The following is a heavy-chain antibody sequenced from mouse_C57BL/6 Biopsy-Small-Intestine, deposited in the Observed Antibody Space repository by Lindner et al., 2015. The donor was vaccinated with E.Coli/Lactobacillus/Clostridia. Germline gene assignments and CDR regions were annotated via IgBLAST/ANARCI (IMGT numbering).Heavy chain of an antibody. Sequence: SVKVSCKASGYSFTNDALHWVRQAPGQRLEWMGWINTGNGHTKYSQKFQGRVTMTRNTSASTAYMELNSLTSEDTAVYYCARAQPIANYDFWTLGDYFDYWGQGTLVTVSS. CDR3: ARAQPIANYDFWTLGDYFDY. J-gene: IGHJ2*01. D-gene: IGHD2-4*01. CDR2: INTGNGHT. CDR1: GYSFTNDA. V-gene: IGHV1-84*02.